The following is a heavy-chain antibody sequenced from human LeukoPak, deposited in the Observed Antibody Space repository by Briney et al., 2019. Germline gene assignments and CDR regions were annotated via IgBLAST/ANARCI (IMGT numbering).Heavy chain of an antibody. J-gene: IGHJ4*02. CDR2: ISYDGSNK. Sequence: GGSLRLSCAASGFTFSSYGMHWVRQAPGKGLEWVAVISYDGSNKYYADSVKGRFTISRDNSKNTLYLQMNSLRAEDTAVYYCAKDKWIQLWSYYFDYWGQGTLVTVSS. D-gene: IGHD5-18*01. CDR3: AKDKWIQLWSYYFDY. V-gene: IGHV3-30*18. CDR1: GFTFSSYG.